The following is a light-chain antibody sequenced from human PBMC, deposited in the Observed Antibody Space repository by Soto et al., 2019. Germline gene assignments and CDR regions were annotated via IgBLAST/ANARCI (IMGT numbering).Light chain of an antibody. V-gene: IGKV1-5*01. CDR2: DSS. J-gene: IGKJ1*01. CDR1: QTIRNQ. CDR3: QQYNSYKT. Sequence: DIPMTQSPFTLSASVGDRVTITCRASQTIRNQLAWYQQKPGKAPKVLIYDSSSLESGVPSRFSGSGSGTEFTLTISSLQRDDFATYYCQQYNSYKTFGQGTKVEIK.